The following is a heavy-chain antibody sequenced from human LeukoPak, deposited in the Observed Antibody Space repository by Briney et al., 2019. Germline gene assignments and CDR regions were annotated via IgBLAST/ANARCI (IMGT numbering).Heavy chain of an antibody. CDR1: GFTVSSNY. V-gene: IGHV3-66*01. Sequence: GGSLRLSCAASGFTVSSNYMSWVRQAPGKGLEWVSVIYSGGTTYYADSVKGRFTISRDNSKNTLYLQMNSLRAEDTAVYYCAARMSNYYYYYGMDVWGQGTTVTVSS. CDR3: AARMSNYYYYYGMDV. CDR2: IYSGGTT. J-gene: IGHJ6*02.